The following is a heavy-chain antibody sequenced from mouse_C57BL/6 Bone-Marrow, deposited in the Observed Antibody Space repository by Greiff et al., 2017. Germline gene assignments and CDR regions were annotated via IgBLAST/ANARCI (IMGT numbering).Heavy chain of an antibody. CDR3: ARWVGPGTVAY. V-gene: IGHV1-81*01. CDR1: GYTFTSYG. J-gene: IGHJ3*01. D-gene: IGHD1-1*01. Sequence: QVQLQQSGAELARPGASVKLSCKASGYTFTSYGISWVKQRTGPGLEWIGEIYPRSGNTYYNEKFKGKATLTADKSSSTAYMELRSLTSEDSAVXFCARWVGPGTVAYWGQGTLVTVSA. CDR2: IYPRSGNT.